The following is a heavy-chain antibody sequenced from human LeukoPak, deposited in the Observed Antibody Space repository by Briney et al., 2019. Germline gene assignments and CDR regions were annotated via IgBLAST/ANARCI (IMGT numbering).Heavy chain of an antibody. V-gene: IGHV3-23*01. CDR2: IRDIGGRT. CDR3: AKDSDYGDYAFDY. Sequence: GGGLRLSRVPSRFTLSRYALSWVRQAPRKGREWVSAIRDIGGRTSYADSVKGRITISRDNSKNTLYLQMNSLRAEDTAVYYCAKDSDYGDYAFDYWGQGTLVTVSS. J-gene: IGHJ4*02. CDR1: RFTLSRYA. D-gene: IGHD4-17*01.